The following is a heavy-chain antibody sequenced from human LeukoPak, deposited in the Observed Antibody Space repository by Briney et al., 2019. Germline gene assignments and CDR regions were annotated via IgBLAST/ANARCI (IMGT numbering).Heavy chain of an antibody. CDR1: GFTFSSYW. J-gene: IGHJ4*02. D-gene: IGHD3-10*01. CDR3: ARVYRYYYGSGSYYSPNFDY. CDR2: IKQDGSEK. V-gene: IGHV3-7*01. Sequence: QPGGSLRLSCAASGFTFSSYWMSWVRQAPGKGLEWVANIKQDGSEKYYVDSVKGRFTISRDNAKNSLYLQMNSLRAEDTAVYYCARVYRYYYGSGSYYSPNFDYWGQGTLVTVSS.